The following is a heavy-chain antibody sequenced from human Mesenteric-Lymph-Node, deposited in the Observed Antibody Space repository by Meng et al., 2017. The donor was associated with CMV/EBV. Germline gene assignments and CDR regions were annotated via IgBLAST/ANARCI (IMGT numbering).Heavy chain of an antibody. V-gene: IGHV3-48*04. D-gene: IGHD3-3*01. CDR3: ARDWGITIFGVVADYYYGMDV. Sequence: GESLKISCAASGFTFSSYSMNWVRQAPGKGLEWVSYISSSSSIIFYADSVRGRFTISRDNAKNSLYLQMNSLRAEDTAVYYCARDWGITIFGVVADYYYGMDVWGQGTLVTVSS. J-gene: IGHJ6*02. CDR2: ISSSSSII. CDR1: GFTFSSYS.